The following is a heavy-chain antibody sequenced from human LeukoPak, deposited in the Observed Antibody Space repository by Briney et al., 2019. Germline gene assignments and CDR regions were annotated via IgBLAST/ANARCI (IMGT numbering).Heavy chain of an antibody. CDR2: IIPIFGTT. J-gene: IGHJ5*02. CDR1: GYTFTSYG. Sequence: SVKVSCKASGYTFTSYGISWVRQAPGQGLEWMGGIIPIFGTTNYAQKFQGRVTITADESTSTAYMELSSLRSEDTAVYYCARNLAFPGSCTSCYDWFDPWGQGTLVTVSS. D-gene: IGHD2-2*01. V-gene: IGHV1-69*13. CDR3: ARNLAFPGSCTSCYDWFDP.